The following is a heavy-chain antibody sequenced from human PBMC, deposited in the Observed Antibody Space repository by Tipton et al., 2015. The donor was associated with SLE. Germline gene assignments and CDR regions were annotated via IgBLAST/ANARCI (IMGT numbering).Heavy chain of an antibody. CDR1: GFTFSSYA. V-gene: IGHV3-23*01. CDR2: ISGSGGST. J-gene: IGHJ4*02. CDR3: ASPDFGVAPYFDY. Sequence: SLRLSCAASGFTFSSYAMSWVRQAPGKGLEWVSAISGSGGSTYYADSVKGRFTISRDNAKNSLFLQMNSLRAEDTAVYYCASPDFGVAPYFDYWGQGTLVTVSS. D-gene: IGHD3-3*01.